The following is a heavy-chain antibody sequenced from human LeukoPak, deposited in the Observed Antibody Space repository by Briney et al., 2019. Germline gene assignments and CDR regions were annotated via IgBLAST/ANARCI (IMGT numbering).Heavy chain of an antibody. V-gene: IGHV3-15*01. J-gene: IGHJ4*02. CDR1: GFTFSNAW. CDR3: AKGGHYSFFDY. D-gene: IGHD4-11*01. CDR2: IKSKTDGGTT. Sequence: PGGSLRLSCAASGFTFSNAWMSWVRQAPGKGLEWVGRIKSKTDGGTTDYAAPVKGRFTISRDDSKNTLYLQMSNLRVEDTAVYYCAKGGHYSFFDYWGQGTLVTVSS.